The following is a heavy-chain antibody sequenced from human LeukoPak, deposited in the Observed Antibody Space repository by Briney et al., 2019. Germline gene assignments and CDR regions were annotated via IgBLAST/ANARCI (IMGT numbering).Heavy chain of an antibody. J-gene: IGHJ5*02. Sequence: SQTLSLTCTVSGGSISSGDYYWSWIRQPPGKGLEWIGYIYYSGSTYYNPSLKGRVTISVDTSKNQFSLKLSSVTAADTAVYYCARDIPDPIIVVVPAGWFDPWGQGTLVTVSS. CDR3: ARDIPDPIIVVVPAGWFDP. D-gene: IGHD2-2*01. CDR1: GGSISSGDYY. V-gene: IGHV4-30-4*08. CDR2: IYYSGST.